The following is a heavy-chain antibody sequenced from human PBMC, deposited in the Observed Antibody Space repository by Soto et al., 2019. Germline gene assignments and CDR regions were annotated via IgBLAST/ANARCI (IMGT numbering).Heavy chain of an antibody. CDR1: GFTFDDYA. V-gene: IGHV3-9*01. D-gene: IGHD5-18*01. J-gene: IGHJ4*02. CDR2: INWNSGSI. CDR3: AKALSGYTYGPFDY. Sequence: PGRSLRLSCAASGFTFDDYARHWVRQAPGKGLEWVSGINWNSGSIGYAESLKGRFTISRDKAKNSLYLQMNSLRTEDTALYYCAKALSGYTYGPFDYWGQGTLVTVSS.